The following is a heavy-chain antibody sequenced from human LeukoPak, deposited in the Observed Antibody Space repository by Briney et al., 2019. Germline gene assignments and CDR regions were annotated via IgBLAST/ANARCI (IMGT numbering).Heavy chain of an antibody. CDR2: ISAYNGNT. D-gene: IGHD3-22*01. Sequence: GASVKVSCKASGYTFTSYGISWVRQAPGQGLEWMGWISAYNGNTNYAQKLQGRVTMTTDTSTSTAYMELRSLRSDDTAVYYCARVRYYYDSSGYWLDYWGQGTLVTVSS. J-gene: IGHJ4*02. CDR1: GYTFTSYG. V-gene: IGHV1-18*01. CDR3: ARVRYYYDSSGYWLDY.